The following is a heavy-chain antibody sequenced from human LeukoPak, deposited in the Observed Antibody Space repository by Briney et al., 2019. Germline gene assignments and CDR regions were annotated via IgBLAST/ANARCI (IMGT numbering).Heavy chain of an antibody. CDR1: GYTFTTNG. CDR2: ISAYNGHT. D-gene: IGHD1-26*01. Sequence: ASVKVSCKASGYTFTTNGIRWVRQAPGQGLEWMGWISAYNGHTNSAQKFQGRVRMTTETSTSTAYMELRSLRSDDTAVYYCARVGRVREEDAFDIWGQGTMVTVSS. J-gene: IGHJ3*02. CDR3: ARVGRVREEDAFDI. V-gene: IGHV1-18*01.